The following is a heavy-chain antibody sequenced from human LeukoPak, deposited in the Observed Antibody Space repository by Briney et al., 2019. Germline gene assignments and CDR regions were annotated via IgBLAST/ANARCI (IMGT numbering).Heavy chain of an antibody. J-gene: IGHJ6*03. Sequence: GGSLRLSCAASGFTFSSYVMHWVRQAPGKGLEWVAIISYDGSNEYYADSVKGRFTISRDNSKNTLYLQMNSLRAADTAVYYCARYLGFGSGWYIYYYYMDVWGKGTTVTISS. CDR1: GFTFSSYV. V-gene: IGHV3-30*04. D-gene: IGHD6-19*01. CDR3: ARYLGFGSGWYIYYYYMDV. CDR2: ISYDGSNE.